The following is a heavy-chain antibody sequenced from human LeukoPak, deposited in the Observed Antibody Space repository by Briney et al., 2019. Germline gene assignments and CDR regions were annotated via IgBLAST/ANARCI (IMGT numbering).Heavy chain of an antibody. CDR2: INPNSGDT. D-gene: IGHD3-10*01. V-gene: IGHV1-2*02. CDR1: GYTFTGYY. J-gene: IGHJ4*02. CDR3: AXXXXXXXGILPQGPY. Sequence: ASVKVSCKASGYTFTGYYMHWVRQAPGQGLEWMGWINPNSGDTNYAQKFQGRVTMTRDTSISTAYMELSRLRSDDTAVYYCAXXXXXXXGILPQGPYWGQGTLVTVSS.